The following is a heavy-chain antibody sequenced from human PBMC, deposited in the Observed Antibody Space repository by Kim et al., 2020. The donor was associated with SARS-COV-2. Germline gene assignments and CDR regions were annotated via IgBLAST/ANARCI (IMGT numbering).Heavy chain of an antibody. CDR3: ATSTMATHAFDI. V-gene: IGHV4-31*03. CDR1: GGSISSGGYY. CDR2: IYYSGST. D-gene: IGHD5-12*01. J-gene: IGHJ3*02. Sequence: TLSLTCTVSGGSISSGGYYWSWIRQHPGKGLEWIGYIYYSGSTYYNPSLKSRVTISVDTSKNQFSLKLSSVTAADTAVYYCATSTMATHAFDIWGQGTMVTVSS.